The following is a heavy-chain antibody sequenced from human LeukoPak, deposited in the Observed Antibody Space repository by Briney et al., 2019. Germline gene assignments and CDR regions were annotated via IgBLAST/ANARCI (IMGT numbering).Heavy chain of an antibody. CDR3: ARRDDSSGYHKIFDY. CDR2: IYYGENS. D-gene: IGHD3-22*01. Sequence: SETLSLTCTVSGGSISSYYWSWIRQPPGKGLEWIGNIYYGENSYYNPSLKSRVTISIDTSNNQFYLKLSSLTAADTAVYYCARRDDSSGYHKIFDYWGQGTLVTVSS. V-gene: IGHV4-59*04. J-gene: IGHJ4*02. CDR1: GGSISSYY.